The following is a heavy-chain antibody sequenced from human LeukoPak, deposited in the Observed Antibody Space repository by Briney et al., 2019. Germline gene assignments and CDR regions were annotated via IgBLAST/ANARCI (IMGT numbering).Heavy chain of an antibody. V-gene: IGHV4-59*01. D-gene: IGHD3-22*01. CDR3: ARDRYYDSSGYYYPHYFDY. Sequence: PSETLSPTCTVSGGSISSYYWSWIRQPPGKGLEWIGYIYYSGSTNYNPSLKSRVTISVDTSKNQFSLKLSSVTAADTAVYYCARDRYYDSSGYYYPHYFDYWGQGTLVTVSS. CDR2: IYYSGST. J-gene: IGHJ4*02. CDR1: GGSISSYY.